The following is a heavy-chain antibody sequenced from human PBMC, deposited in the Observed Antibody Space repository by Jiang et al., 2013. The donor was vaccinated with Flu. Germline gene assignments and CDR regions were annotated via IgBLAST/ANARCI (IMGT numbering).Heavy chain of an antibody. Sequence: VQLLESGGGLVQPGGSLRLSCAASGFTFSNYAMSWVRQAPGKGLEWVSGVNAGGSSRNYADSVKGRFTISRDDAKNTLYLQMNSLRDEDTAVYYCAKDRGTTIFGVVIIGGSFDYWGQGILVTVSS. D-gene: IGHD3-3*01. CDR1: GFTFSNYA. J-gene: IGHJ4*02. V-gene: IGHV3-23*01. CDR2: VNAGGSSR. CDR3: AKDRGTTIFGVVIIGGSFDY.